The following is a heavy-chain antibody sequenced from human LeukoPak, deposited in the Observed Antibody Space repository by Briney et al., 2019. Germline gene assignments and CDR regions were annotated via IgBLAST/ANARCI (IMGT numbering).Heavy chain of an antibody. CDR3: ARGMPYGSGSSSSFDY. J-gene: IGHJ4*02. D-gene: IGHD3-10*01. CDR1: GYTFTSYD. CDR2: VNPNSGNT. V-gene: IGHV1-8*01. Sequence: ASVKVSCKASGYTFTSYDINWVRQATGQGLEWMGWVNPNSGNTGYAQKFQGRVTMTRNASISTAYMELSSLRSEDTAVYYCARGMPYGSGSSSSFDYWGQGTLVTVSS.